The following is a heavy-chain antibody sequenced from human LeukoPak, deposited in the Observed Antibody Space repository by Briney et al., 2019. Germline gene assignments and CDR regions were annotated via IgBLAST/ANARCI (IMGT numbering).Heavy chain of an antibody. D-gene: IGHD3-22*01. Sequence: GGSLRLSCAASGFTFSSYSMNWVRQAPGKGLEWVSYISSSSSTIYYADSVKGQFTISRDNAKNSLYLQMNSLRAEDTAVYYCAGGVYDSSGYSSVPFDYWGQGTLVTVSS. V-gene: IGHV3-48*01. J-gene: IGHJ4*02. CDR1: GFTFSSYS. CDR2: ISSSSSTI. CDR3: AGGVYDSSGYSSVPFDY.